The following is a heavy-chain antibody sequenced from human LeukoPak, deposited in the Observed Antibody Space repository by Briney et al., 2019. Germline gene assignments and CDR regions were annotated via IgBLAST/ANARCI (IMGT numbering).Heavy chain of an antibody. CDR3: ARLNRLAAVGTVYYHAMDV. V-gene: IGHV4-59*08. J-gene: IGHJ6*02. CDR1: GRSISGSY. Sequence: SETLSLTCTVFGRSISGSYWSWIRLPPGKGLQWIGYIHSSGTINYNPALMSRITVSVDTSRNQFSLKVRSVTAADTAVYYCARLNRLAAVGTVYYHAMDVWGQGTAVTVSS. CDR2: IHSSGTI. D-gene: IGHD6-13*01.